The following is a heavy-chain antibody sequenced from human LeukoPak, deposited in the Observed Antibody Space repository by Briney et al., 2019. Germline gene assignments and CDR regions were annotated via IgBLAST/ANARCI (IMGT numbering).Heavy chain of an antibody. CDR2: IYPGDSDT. D-gene: IGHD6-6*01. J-gene: IGHJ4*02. CDR3: ARLQLTEYSSSSDFDY. Sequence: GESLKISCKGSGYSFTSYWIGWVCQMPGKGLEWMGIIYPGDSDTRYSPSFQGQVTISAHKSISTAYLQWSSLKASDTAMYYCARLQLTEYSSSSDFDYWVQGTLVTVSS. V-gene: IGHV5-51*01. CDR1: GYSFTSYW.